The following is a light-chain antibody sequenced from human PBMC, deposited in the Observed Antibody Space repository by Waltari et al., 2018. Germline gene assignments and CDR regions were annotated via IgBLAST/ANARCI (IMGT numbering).Light chain of an antibody. J-gene: IGKJ4*01. CDR2: GAS. V-gene: IGKV3-15*01. CDR3: QQYNNWPRT. CDR1: QSVSSN. Sequence: EVVMTQSPATLSVSPGERATLSCRASQSVSSNLAWYQQKPGQAPRLLIYGASTRATGIPARFSGSGSGTEFTLIISSLQSEDFAVYYCQQYNNWPRTFGGGTTVEIK.